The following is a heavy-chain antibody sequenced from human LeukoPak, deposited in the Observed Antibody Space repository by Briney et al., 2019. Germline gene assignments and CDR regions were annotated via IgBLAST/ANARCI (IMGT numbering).Heavy chain of an antibody. CDR1: GESFSGYY. CDR2: INHSGST. V-gene: IGHV4-34*01. CDR3: ARAREQWPKPYYFDY. Sequence: SETLSLTCAVYGESFSGYYWTCIRQPPGKGLEWIGEINHSGSTNYSPSLKSRVTISVDTSKNQFSLKLSSVTAADTAVYYCARAREQWPKPYYFDYWGQGTLVTVSS. J-gene: IGHJ4*02. D-gene: IGHD6-19*01.